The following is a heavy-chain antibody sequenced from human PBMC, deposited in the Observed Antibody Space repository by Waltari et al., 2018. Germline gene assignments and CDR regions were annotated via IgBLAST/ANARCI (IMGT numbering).Heavy chain of an antibody. CDR3: ARDGSY. V-gene: IGHV3-21*01. CDR2: ISSRSTYI. J-gene: IGHJ4*02. CDR1: GFTFSNHS. Sequence: EVQLVESGGGLVKPGGSRRLSCAAFGFTFSNHSMNWVRQAPGKGLEWVSSISSRSTYIDYTDSVKGRFTISRDNAKNSLYLQMNSLRAEDTAVYYCARDGSYWGQGTLVTVSS.